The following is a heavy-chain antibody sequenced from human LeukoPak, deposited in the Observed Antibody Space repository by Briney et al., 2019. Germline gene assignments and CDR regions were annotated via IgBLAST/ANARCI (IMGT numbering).Heavy chain of an antibody. V-gene: IGHV1-2*02. D-gene: IGHD6-13*01. CDR2: INPNSGGT. J-gene: IGHJ4*02. CDR3: ARGDSSSWYRFDY. Sequence: ASVKVSCKASGYTFTGYYMHWVRQAPGQGLEWMGWINPNSGGTNYAQKFQGRVTMTRDTSISTAYMELSGLRSDDTAVYYCARGDSSSWYRFDYWGQGTLVTVSS. CDR1: GYTFTGYY.